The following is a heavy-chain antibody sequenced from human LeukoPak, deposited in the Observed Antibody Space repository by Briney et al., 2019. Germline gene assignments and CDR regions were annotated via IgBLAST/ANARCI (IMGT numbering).Heavy chain of an antibody. Sequence: SETLSLTCTVSGGSISSSSYYWGWIRQPPGKGLEWIGSIYYSGSTYYNPSLKSRVTISVDTSKNQFSLKLSSVTAADTAVYYCARDDSSGYYHYWGQGTLVTVSS. CDR3: ARDDSSGYYHY. CDR2: IYYSGST. CDR1: GGSISSSSYY. V-gene: IGHV4-39*07. J-gene: IGHJ4*02. D-gene: IGHD3-22*01.